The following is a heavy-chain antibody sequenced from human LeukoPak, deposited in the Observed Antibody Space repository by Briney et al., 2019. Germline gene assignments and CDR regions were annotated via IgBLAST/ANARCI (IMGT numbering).Heavy chain of an antibody. J-gene: IGHJ4*02. Sequence: PGGSLRLSYAASGFTFSTYWMSWVRQAPGKGLEGVANIKQDGSEKYYVDSVKGRFTISRDNAKKSLYLQMNSLRAEDTAMYYCARDSAGNDYWGQGTLVTVYS. CDR2: IKQDGSEK. CDR1: GFTFSTYW. CDR3: ARDSAGNDY. V-gene: IGHV3-7*01. D-gene: IGHD6-13*01.